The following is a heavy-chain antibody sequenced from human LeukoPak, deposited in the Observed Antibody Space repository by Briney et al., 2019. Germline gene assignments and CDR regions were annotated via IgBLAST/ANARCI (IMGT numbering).Heavy chain of an antibody. Sequence: PSETLSLTCIVSGGSISSTSYYWGWIRQSPGKGLEWIGSIHYRGTTYYNPSLLSRGTISVDTSKNQFSLKLNSVTAADTAVYFCAREGSGYSTNSDYWGQGTLVTVSS. CDR3: AREGSGYSTNSDY. V-gene: IGHV4-39*07. D-gene: IGHD3-3*01. CDR1: GGSISSTSYY. CDR2: IHYRGTT. J-gene: IGHJ4*02.